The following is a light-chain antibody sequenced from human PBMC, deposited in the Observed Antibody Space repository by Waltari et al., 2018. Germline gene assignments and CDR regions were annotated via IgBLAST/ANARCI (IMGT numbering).Light chain of an antibody. CDR3: QAWDSSTRYV. CDR2: QDT. CDR1: KLGDKY. J-gene: IGLJ1*01. V-gene: IGLV3-1*01. Sequence: SYELTQPPSVSVSPGQTASITCSGDKLGDKYACWYQRKPGQSPVLVIYQDTQRPSGIPEGFSGSSSGNTATLTSGGTQAMDEADYYCQAWDSSTRYVFGSGTKVTVL.